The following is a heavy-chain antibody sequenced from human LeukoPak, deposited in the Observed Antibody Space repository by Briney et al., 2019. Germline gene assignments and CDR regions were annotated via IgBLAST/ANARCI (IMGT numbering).Heavy chain of an antibody. J-gene: IGHJ5*02. CDR3: ARDSSGWYHWFDP. Sequence: KSSETLSLTCTVYGGFISNYYWSWIRQPPGKGLEWIGYIYYSGSTNYNPSLKSRVTISVDTSKNQFSLKLSSVTAADTAVYYCARDSSGWYHWFDPWGQGTLVTVSS. CDR1: GGFISNYY. D-gene: IGHD6-19*01. V-gene: IGHV4-59*01. CDR2: IYYSGST.